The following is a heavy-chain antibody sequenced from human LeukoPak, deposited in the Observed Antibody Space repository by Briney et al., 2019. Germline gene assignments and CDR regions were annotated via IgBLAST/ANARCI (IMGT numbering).Heavy chain of an antibody. CDR3: ARYAYYFDY. CDR2: IYYSGST. J-gene: IGHJ4*02. V-gene: IGHV4-59*08. CDR1: GGSISSYY. D-gene: IGHD2-2*01. Sequence: PSETLSLTCTVSGGSISSYYWSWIRQPPGKGLEWIGSIYYSGSTNYNPSLESRVTISVDASKNQFSLKLSSVTAADTAVYYCARYAYYFDYWGQGTLVTVSS.